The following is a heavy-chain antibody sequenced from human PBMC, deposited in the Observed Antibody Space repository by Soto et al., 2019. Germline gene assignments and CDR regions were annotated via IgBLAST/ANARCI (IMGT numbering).Heavy chain of an antibody. CDR2: ISGSGGST. V-gene: IGHV3-23*01. J-gene: IGHJ4*02. Sequence: EVQLLESGGGLVQPGGSLRLSCAASGFTFSSYVMSWVRQAPGKGLEWVSAISGSGGSTYYADSVKGRFTISRDNSKNTLYLQMNSLRAEDTAVYYCAKTPYDYVWGSYRESDYWGQGTLVTVSS. D-gene: IGHD3-16*02. CDR1: GFTFSSYV. CDR3: AKTPYDYVWGSYRESDY.